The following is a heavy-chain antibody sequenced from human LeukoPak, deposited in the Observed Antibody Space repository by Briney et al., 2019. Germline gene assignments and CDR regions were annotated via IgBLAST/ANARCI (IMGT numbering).Heavy chain of an antibody. CDR1: GYTFTGHY. J-gene: IGHJ4*02. CDR3: ARDQRYFDWLLSF. CDR2: INPNSGGT. V-gene: IGHV1-2*02. D-gene: IGHD3-9*01. Sequence: ASVKVSCKASGYTFTGHYMHWVRQAPGQGLEWMGWINPNSGGTNYAQKFQGRVTMTRDTSISTAYMELSRLRSDDTAVYYCARDQRYFDWLLSFWGQGTLVTVSS.